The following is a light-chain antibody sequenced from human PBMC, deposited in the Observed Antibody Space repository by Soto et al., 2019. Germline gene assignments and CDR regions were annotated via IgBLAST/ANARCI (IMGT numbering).Light chain of an antibody. CDR2: EVH. CDR3: CLYIGATNYV. Sequence: SVLAQPASVSGAPGQSITISCTGTSGFVGSFSLVSWYQQHPGKAPKVMISEVHRRPSAVPDRFSGSTSDNSASLTISGLQADDEADYYCCLYIGATNYVLGNGTKGTV. CDR1: SGFVGSFSL. V-gene: IGLV2-23*02. J-gene: IGLJ1*01.